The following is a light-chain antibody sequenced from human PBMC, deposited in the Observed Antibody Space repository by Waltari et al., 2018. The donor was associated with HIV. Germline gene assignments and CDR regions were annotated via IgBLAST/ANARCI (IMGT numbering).Light chain of an antibody. CDR1: QSTSRW. Sequence: DIQMTQYPSTLSASVGDRVTITCRASQSTSRWLAWYQQKPGKAPKLLISRVSNLESGVPSRFSGSGSGTEFTLTISSLQPDDFAVYYCQQYNNYLFTFGPGTKVDIK. V-gene: IGKV1-5*03. CDR3: QQYNNYLFT. J-gene: IGKJ3*01. CDR2: RVS.